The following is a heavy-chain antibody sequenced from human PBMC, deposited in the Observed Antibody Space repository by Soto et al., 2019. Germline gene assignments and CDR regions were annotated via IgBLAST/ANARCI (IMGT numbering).Heavy chain of an antibody. Sequence: EVQLLEYGGGLVQPGGSLRLSCAASGFTFSSYAMSWVRQAPGKGLEWVSAISGSGGSTYYADSVKGRFTISRDNSKNTLYLQMNSLRAEDTAVYYCAKFLRGYSYGLYFDYWGQGTLVTVSS. CDR1: GFTFSSYA. D-gene: IGHD5-18*01. V-gene: IGHV3-23*01. J-gene: IGHJ4*02. CDR2: ISGSGGST. CDR3: AKFLRGYSYGLYFDY.